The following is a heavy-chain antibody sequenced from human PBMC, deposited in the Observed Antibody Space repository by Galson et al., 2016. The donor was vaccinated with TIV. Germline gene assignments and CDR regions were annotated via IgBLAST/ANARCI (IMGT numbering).Heavy chain of an antibody. J-gene: IGHJ4*02. V-gene: IGHV3-23*01. Sequence: SLRLSCAASGFTFDTYSMSWVRQAPGKGLEWVSAINNYGGTTYSANSVKGRFTISRDNAETTLYLQMNSLRAEDTAVYYCARTRGDLYYYDSSGYYYPDYWGPGALVTVSS. CDR3: ARTRGDLYYYDSSGYYYPDY. CDR1: GFTFDTYS. CDR2: INNYGGTT. D-gene: IGHD3-22*01.